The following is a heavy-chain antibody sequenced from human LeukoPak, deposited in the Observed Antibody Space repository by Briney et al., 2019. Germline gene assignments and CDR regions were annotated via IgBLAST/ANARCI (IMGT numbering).Heavy chain of an antibody. V-gene: IGHV1-2*02. CDR3: AREGLYSSGWSNDY. CDR1: GYAFTGYY. Sequence: ASVKVSCKASGYAFTGYYMHWVRQAPGQGLEWMGWINPNSGGTNYAQKFQGRVTMTRDTSISTAYMELSRLRSDNTAVYYCAREGLYSSGWSNDYWGQGTLVTVSS. D-gene: IGHD6-19*01. J-gene: IGHJ4*02. CDR2: INPNSGGT.